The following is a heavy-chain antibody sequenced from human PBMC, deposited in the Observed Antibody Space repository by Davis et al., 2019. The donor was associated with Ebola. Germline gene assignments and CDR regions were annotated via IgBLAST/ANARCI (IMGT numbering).Heavy chain of an antibody. D-gene: IGHD2/OR15-2a*01. CDR2: IDPSDSYT. CDR1: GYSFTSYW. Sequence: GESLKTPCKGSGYSFTSYWISWVRQMPGKGLEWMGRIDPSDSYTNYSPSFQGHVTISADKSISTAYLQWSSLKASDTAMYYCARRHSRGRDYYYMDVWGKGTTVTVSS. V-gene: IGHV5-10-1*01. CDR3: ARRHSRGRDYYYMDV. J-gene: IGHJ6*03.